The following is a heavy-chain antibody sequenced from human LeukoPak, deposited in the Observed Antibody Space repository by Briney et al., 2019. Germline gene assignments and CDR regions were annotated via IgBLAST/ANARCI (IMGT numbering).Heavy chain of an antibody. V-gene: IGHV5-51*01. D-gene: IGHD6-6*01. CDR1: GYSFTSYW. CDR2: IYPGDSDT. Sequence: GESLKISFKGSGYSFTSYWIGWVRQMPGKGLEWMGIIYPGDSDTRYSPSFQGQVTISADKSISTAYLQWSSLKASDTAMYYRASSSLSYYYYMDVWGQRPTVTVSS. CDR3: ASSSLSYYYYMDV. J-gene: IGHJ6*03.